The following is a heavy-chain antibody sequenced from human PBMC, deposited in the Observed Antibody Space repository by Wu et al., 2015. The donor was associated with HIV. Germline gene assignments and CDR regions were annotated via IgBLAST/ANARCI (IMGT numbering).Heavy chain of an antibody. CDR1: GYTFSSYD. Sequence: QVQLVQSGAEVKKPGASVKVSCKASGYTFSSYDINWVRQATGQGLEWMGWMNPNSGNTGYAQKFQGRVIMTRNTSIRTAYMELSSLRSEDTAVYFCARTFTAVAGSYYFDYWGHGTLVTVSS. CDR2: MNPNSGNT. CDR3: ARTFTAVAGSYYFDY. V-gene: IGHV1-8*01. J-gene: IGHJ4*01. D-gene: IGHD6-19*01.